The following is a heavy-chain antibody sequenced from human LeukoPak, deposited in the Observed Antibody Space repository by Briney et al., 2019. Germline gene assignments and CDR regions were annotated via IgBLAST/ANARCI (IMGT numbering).Heavy chain of an antibody. Sequence: ASVKVSCKASGYTFTNFGISWVRQAPGQGLEWMGWITPYNGNTNYAQKLQGRVTLTTDTSTSTAYMELRSLRSDDTAVYYCARETGGDYVDYWGQGTLVTVSS. V-gene: IGHV1-18*01. D-gene: IGHD3-10*01. CDR1: GYTFTNFG. CDR3: ARETGGDYVDY. J-gene: IGHJ4*02. CDR2: ITPYNGNT.